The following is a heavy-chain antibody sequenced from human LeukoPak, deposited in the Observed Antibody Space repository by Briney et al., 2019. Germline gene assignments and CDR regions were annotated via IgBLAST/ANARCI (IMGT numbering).Heavy chain of an antibody. J-gene: IGHJ6*02. V-gene: IGHV3-11*01. Sequence: GGSLRLSCVGSGFAFGVHAMSWIRQAPGKGLEWVSYISSSGSTIYYADSVKGRFTISRDNAKNSLYLQMNSLRAEDTAVYYCARVGEYYYYGMDVWGQGTTVTVSS. D-gene: IGHD3-10*01. CDR1: GFAFGVHA. CDR3: ARVGEYYYYGMDV. CDR2: ISSSGSTI.